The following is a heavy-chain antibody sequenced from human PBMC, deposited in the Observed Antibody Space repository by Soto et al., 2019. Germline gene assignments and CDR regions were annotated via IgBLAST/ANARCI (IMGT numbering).Heavy chain of an antibody. CDR3: AKDVLRFLEWLAFYGMDV. V-gene: IGHV3-23*01. CDR2: ISGGGGGT. Sequence: GESLKISCAASGFTFSNYALNWVRHAPGKGLEWVSGISGGGGGTHYTDSVKGRFTISRDNSKNTLYLQMNSLRAEDTAVYYCAKDVLRFLEWLAFYGMDVWGQGTTVTVSS. CDR1: GFTFSNYA. D-gene: IGHD3-3*01. J-gene: IGHJ6*02.